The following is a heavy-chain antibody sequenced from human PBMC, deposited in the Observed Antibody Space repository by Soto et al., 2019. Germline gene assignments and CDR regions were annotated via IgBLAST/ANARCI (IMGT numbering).Heavy chain of an antibody. V-gene: IGHV3-33*01. CDR1: GFTFSSYG. J-gene: IGHJ5*02. CDR2: IWYDGSNK. Sequence: GGSLRLSCAASGFTFSSYGMHWVRQAPGKGLEWVAVIWYDGSNKYYADSVKGRFTISRDNSKNTLYLQMNSLRAEDTAVYYCARAIQAEYNWFDPWGQGTLVTVSS. CDR3: ARAIQAEYNWFDP.